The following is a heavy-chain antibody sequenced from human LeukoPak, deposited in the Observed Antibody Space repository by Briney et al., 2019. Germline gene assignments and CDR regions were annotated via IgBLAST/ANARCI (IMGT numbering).Heavy chain of an antibody. J-gene: IGHJ4*02. CDR2: IYYSGST. D-gene: IGHD5-18*01. V-gene: IGHV4-59*01. CDR3: ARSLDTAMDPFDY. Sequence: SETLSLTCTVSGGSISSYYWSWIRQPPGKGLVWIGYIYYSGSTNYNPSLKSRVTISVDTSKNQFSLKLSSVTAADTAVYYCARSLDTAMDPFDYWGQGTLVTVSS. CDR1: GGSISSYY.